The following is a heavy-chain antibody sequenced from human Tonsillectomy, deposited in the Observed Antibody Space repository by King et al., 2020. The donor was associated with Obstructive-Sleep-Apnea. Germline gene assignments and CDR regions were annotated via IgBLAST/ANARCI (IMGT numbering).Heavy chain of an antibody. CDR3: ATLYSSSVNWYFNL. Sequence: AQLVQSGAEVKKPGESLKISCKGSGYTFTNYWIGWVRQMPGKGLEWMGIIFPGDSDTRYSPSFQGQVTISADKSISTAYLQWNSLKASDTAMYYCATLYSSSVNWYFNLWGRGTLVTVSS. J-gene: IGHJ2*01. V-gene: IGHV5-51*01. D-gene: IGHD6-6*01. CDR1: GYTFTNYW. CDR2: IFPGDSDT.